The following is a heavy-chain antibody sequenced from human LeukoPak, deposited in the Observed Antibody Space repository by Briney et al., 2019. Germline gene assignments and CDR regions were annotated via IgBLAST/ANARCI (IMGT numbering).Heavy chain of an antibody. Sequence: GGSLRLSCAASGFTFSNAWMSWVRQAPGKGLEWVGRIKSKTDGGTTDYAAPVKGRFTISRDDSKNTLYLQMNSLKTEDTAVYYCTTDIDRYYYDSSFIFDYWGQGTLVTVSS. V-gene: IGHV3-15*01. CDR2: IKSKTDGGTT. CDR1: GFTFSNAW. D-gene: IGHD3-22*01. CDR3: TTDIDRYYYDSSFIFDY. J-gene: IGHJ4*02.